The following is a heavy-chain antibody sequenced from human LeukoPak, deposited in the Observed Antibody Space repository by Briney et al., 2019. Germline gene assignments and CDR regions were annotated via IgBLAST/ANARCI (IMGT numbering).Heavy chain of an antibody. CDR2: ISWNSGSI. CDR3: AKDLYSYGKGGFDY. V-gene: IGHV3-9*01. J-gene: IGHJ4*02. Sequence: GGSLRLSCAASGFTFDDYAMHWVRQAPGKGLEWVSGISWNSGSIGYADSVKGRFTISRDNAKNSLYLQMNSLRAEDTALYYCAKDLYSYGKGGFDYWGQGTLVTVSS. D-gene: IGHD5-18*01. CDR1: GFTFDDYA.